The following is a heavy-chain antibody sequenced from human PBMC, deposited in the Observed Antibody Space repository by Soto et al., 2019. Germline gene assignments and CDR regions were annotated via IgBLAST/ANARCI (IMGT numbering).Heavy chain of an antibody. CDR3: AKDRRYDFWSGYYYHYDYYGMDV. CDR1: GFTFSSYS. V-gene: IGHV3-30*18. D-gene: IGHD3-3*01. CDR2: ISYDGSNK. J-gene: IGHJ6*02. Sequence: GGSLRLSCAASGFTFSSYSMHWVSQAPGKGLEWVAVISYDGSNKYYADSVKGRFTISRDNSKNTLYLQMNSLRAEDTAVYYCAKDRRYDFWSGYYYHYDYYGMDVLGQGT.